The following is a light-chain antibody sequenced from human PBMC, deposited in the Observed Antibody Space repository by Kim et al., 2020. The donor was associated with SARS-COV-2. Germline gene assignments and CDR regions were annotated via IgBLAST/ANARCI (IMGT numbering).Light chain of an antibody. Sequence: SITISCTGTSSDVGGYNYVSWYQQHPGKAPKLMIYDVSNRPSGVSNRVSGSKSGNTASLTISGLQAEDEADYYCSSYTSSSTLVVFGGGTQLTVL. CDR1: SSDVGGYNY. CDR2: DVS. V-gene: IGLV2-14*03. J-gene: IGLJ2*01. CDR3: SSYTSSSTLVV.